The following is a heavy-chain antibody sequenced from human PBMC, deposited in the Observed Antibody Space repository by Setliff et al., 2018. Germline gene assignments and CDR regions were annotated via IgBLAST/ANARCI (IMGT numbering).Heavy chain of an antibody. CDR3: ARRLSGLRGFGY. D-gene: IGHD5-12*01. Sequence: SETLSLTCAVSGYSISSGYYWGWIRQPPGKGLEWIGSIYHSGSTYYNPSLKSRVTISVDTSKNQFSLKLSSVTAADTAVYYCARRLSGLRGFGYRGQGTLVTVSS. V-gene: IGHV4-38-2*01. CDR2: IYHSGST. J-gene: IGHJ4*02. CDR1: GYSISSGYY.